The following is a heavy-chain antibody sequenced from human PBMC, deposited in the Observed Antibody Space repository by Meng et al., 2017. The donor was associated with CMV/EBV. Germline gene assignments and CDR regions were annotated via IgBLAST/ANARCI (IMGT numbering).Heavy chain of an antibody. CDR3: TTARDTAIDY. V-gene: IGHV3-15*01. D-gene: IGHD5-18*01. Sequence: GESLKISCAASGFTFSNAWMSWVRQAPGKGLEWVGRIKSKTDGGTADYAAPVKGRFTISRDDSKNTLYLQMNSLKTEDTAVYYCTTARDTAIDYWGQGTLVTVSS. J-gene: IGHJ4*02. CDR1: GFTFSNAW. CDR2: IKSKTDGGTA.